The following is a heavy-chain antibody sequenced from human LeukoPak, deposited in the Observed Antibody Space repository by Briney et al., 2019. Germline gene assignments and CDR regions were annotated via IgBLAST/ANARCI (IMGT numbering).Heavy chain of an antibody. Sequence: GGSLRLSCAASGVTLSSFAMSWARQAPGKGLEWVSDISGSGGSTYYADSVKGRFTISRDNSKNTLYLQMNSLRAEDTAVYYCAKGCGTSCYAIDYWGQGTLVTVSS. J-gene: IGHJ4*02. D-gene: IGHD2-2*01. CDR3: AKGCGTSCYAIDY. CDR2: ISGSGGST. CDR1: GVTLSSFA. V-gene: IGHV3-23*01.